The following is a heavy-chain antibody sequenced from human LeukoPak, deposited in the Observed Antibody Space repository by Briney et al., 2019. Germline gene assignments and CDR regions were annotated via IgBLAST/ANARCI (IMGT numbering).Heavy chain of an antibody. CDR1: GFTFSSYG. D-gene: IGHD6-13*01. V-gene: IGHV3-30*03. CDR3: ARDPSPLYSSSWQHNFDY. CDR2: ISYDGSNK. Sequence: PGGSLRLSCAASGFTFSSYGMHWVHQAPGKGLEGVAIISYDGSNKYYADSVKGRFTISRDNSKNSLYLQMNSLRAEDTAAYYCARDPSPLYSSSWQHNFDYWGQGTLGTVSS. J-gene: IGHJ4*02.